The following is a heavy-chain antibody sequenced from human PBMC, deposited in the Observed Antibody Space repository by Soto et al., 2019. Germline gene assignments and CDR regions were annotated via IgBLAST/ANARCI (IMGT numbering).Heavy chain of an antibody. CDR2: IYHSGYT. D-gene: IGHD4-17*01. CDR1: GGSISSGGYS. V-gene: IGHV4-30-2*01. Sequence: QLQLQESGSGLVKPSQTLSLTCAVSGGSISSGGYSWSWIRQPPGKGLEWIGYIYHSGYTYYNPSLKSRVTIPVDTSKNQFSLKLSSVIAADTAVSYCARAHYGDYVYGMGVWGQGKTVTVSS. CDR3: ARAHYGDYVYGMGV. J-gene: IGHJ6*02.